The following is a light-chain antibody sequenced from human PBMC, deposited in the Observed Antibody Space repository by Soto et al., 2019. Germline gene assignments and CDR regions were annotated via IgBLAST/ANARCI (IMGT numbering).Light chain of an antibody. Sequence: QSVLTQPPSVSGAPGQRVTISCTGSSSNIGAGYDVHWYQHLPGTAPKLRIYVNTKRPSGVPERFSGSKSGTSASLAITGLQDEDEADYYCQSYDSSLSGVVFGGGTKLTVL. V-gene: IGLV1-40*01. CDR3: QSYDSSLSGVV. CDR2: VNT. J-gene: IGLJ2*01. CDR1: SSNIGAGYD.